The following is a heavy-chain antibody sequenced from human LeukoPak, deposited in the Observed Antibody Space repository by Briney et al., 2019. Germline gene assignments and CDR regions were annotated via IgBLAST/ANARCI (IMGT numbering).Heavy chain of an antibody. Sequence: QPGEPLRLSCAASGFTFSNFGMHWVRQAPGKGLEWMAVISYDGKVTYYADSVKGRFTISRDNSKNTLYLQMTSLRGEGTALYYCAKERDYRVSTSCDYWGQGTQVTVSS. V-gene: IGHV3-30*18. CDR2: ISYDGKVT. CDR3: AKERDYRVSTSCDY. CDR1: GFTFSNFG. J-gene: IGHJ4*02. D-gene: IGHD3-10*01.